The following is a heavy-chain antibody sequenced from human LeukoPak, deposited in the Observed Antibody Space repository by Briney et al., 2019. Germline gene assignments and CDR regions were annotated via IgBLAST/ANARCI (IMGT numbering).Heavy chain of an antibody. V-gene: IGHV3-30*04. D-gene: IGHD3-22*01. Sequence: GGSLRLSCAASGFTFSSYAMHWVRQAPGKGLEWVALISYDGSNKYFADSVKGRFTISRDNSKNTLYLQMNSLRADDTAVYYCARRNHYDSKEIGYWGQGTLVTVSS. CDR3: ARRNHYDSKEIGY. CDR1: GFTFSSYA. J-gene: IGHJ4*02. CDR2: ISYDGSNK.